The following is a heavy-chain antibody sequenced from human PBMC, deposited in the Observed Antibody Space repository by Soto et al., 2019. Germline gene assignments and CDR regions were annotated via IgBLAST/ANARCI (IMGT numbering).Heavy chain of an antibody. V-gene: IGHV3-73*01. CDR1: GFTLSGSA. D-gene: IGHD2-2*01. CDR2: IRSKANSYAT. CDR3: VRDGHCITTSCYGNWFDP. J-gene: IGHJ5*02. Sequence: GGSLRLSCAASGFTLSGSAMHWVRQASGKGLEWVGRIRSKANSYATAYAASVKGRFTISRDDSKNTAYLQMNSLKTEDTAVYYCVRDGHCITTSCYGNWFDPWGQGTLVTVSS.